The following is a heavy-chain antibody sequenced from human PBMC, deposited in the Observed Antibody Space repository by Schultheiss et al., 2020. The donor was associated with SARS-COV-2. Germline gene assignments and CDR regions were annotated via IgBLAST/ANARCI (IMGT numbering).Heavy chain of an antibody. J-gene: IGHJ4*02. CDR3: ARNRLPYCGGDCYSSFDY. Sequence: GSLKISCAASGFTFSSYSMNWVRQAPGKGLEWVSSISSSSSYIYYADSVKGRFTISRDNAKNSLYLQMKSLRAEDTAVYYCARNRLPYCGGDCYSSFDYWGQGTLVTVSS. V-gene: IGHV3-21*01. CDR2: ISSSSSYI. D-gene: IGHD2-21*02. CDR1: GFTFSSYS.